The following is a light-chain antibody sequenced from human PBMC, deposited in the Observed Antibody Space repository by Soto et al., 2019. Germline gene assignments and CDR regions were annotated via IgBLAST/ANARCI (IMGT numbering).Light chain of an antibody. J-gene: IGKJ4*01. CDR2: GAS. CDR1: QSVSSNF. V-gene: IGKV3D-20*02. CDR3: QQRSNWPALT. Sequence: EIVLTQSPGTLSLSPGERATLSCRASQSVSSNFLAWYQEKPGQAPRLLIYGASSRATGIPDRFSGSGSGTDFTLTISRLEPEDFAVYYCQQRSNWPALTFGGGTKVEIK.